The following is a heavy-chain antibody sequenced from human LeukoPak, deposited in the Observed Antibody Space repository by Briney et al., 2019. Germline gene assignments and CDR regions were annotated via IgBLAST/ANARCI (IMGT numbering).Heavy chain of an antibody. CDR3: ARLGPFADYYDSSGYFDY. D-gene: IGHD3-22*01. Sequence: PGESFKIPCKGSGYRFTSYWIAWVRQMPGKGLEWMGIIYPGDSDTRYSPSFQGQATISADKSISTAYLQWRSLKASDCAMYYCARLGPFADYYDSSGYFDYWGQGTLVTVSS. J-gene: IGHJ4*03. V-gene: IGHV5-51*01. CDR1: GYRFTSYW. CDR2: IYPGDSDT.